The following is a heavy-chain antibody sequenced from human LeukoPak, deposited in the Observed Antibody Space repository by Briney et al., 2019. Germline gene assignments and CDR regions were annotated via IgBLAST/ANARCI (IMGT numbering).Heavy chain of an antibody. CDR3: ARVGFTAMVHPHPYYFDY. CDR1: GGSISSYY. D-gene: IGHD5-18*01. CDR2: IYYSGST. V-gene: IGHV4-59*01. Sequence: SETLSLTCTVSGGSISSYYWNWIRQPPGKGLEWIGYIYYSGSTNYNPSLKSRVTISVDTSKNQFSLKLSSVTAADTAVYYCARVGFTAMVHPHPYYFDYWGQGTLVTVSS. J-gene: IGHJ4*02.